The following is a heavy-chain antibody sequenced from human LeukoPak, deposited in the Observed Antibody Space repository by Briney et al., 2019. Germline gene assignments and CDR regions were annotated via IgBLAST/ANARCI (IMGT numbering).Heavy chain of an antibody. Sequence: SVKVSCKASGGTFSSYTISWVRQAPGQGLEWMGRIIPILGIANYAQKFQGRVTITADKSTSTAYMEMSSLRSEDTAVYYCATRYSSGWYYFDYWGQGTLVTVSS. V-gene: IGHV1-69*02. D-gene: IGHD6-19*01. J-gene: IGHJ4*02. CDR3: ATRYSSGWYYFDY. CDR1: GGTFSSYT. CDR2: IIPILGIA.